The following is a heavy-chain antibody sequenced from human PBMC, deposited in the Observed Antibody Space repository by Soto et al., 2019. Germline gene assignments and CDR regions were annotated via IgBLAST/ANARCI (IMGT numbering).Heavy chain of an antibody. CDR1: GGSISSYY. J-gene: IGHJ6*02. D-gene: IGHD3-3*01. CDR3: ARDQAGIGGFLEGMDV. V-gene: IGHV4-59*01. CDR2: IYYSGST. Sequence: SETLSLTCTVSGGSISSYYWSWIRQPPGKGLEWIGYIYYSGSTNYNPSLKSRVTISVDTSKNQLSLKLSSVTAADTAVYYCARDQAGIGGFLEGMDVCGQGTTVTVSS.